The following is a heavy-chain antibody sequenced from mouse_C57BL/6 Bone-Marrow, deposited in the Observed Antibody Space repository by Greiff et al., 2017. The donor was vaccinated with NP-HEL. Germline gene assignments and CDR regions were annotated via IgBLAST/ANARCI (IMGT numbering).Heavy chain of an antibody. CDR1: GFNIKDDY. V-gene: IGHV14-4*01. J-gene: IGHJ3*01. CDR2: IDPENGDT. Sequence: EVQLQQSGAELVRPGASVKLSCTASGFNIKDDYMHWVKQRPEQGLEWIGWIDPENGDTEYASKFQGKATITADTSSNTAYLQLSSLTSEDTAVYYCTLYGSSSWFAYGGQGTLVTVSA. CDR3: TLYGSSSWFAY. D-gene: IGHD1-1*01.